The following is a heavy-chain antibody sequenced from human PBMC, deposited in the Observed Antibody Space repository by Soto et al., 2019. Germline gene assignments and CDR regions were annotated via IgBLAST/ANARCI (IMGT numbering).Heavy chain of an antibody. CDR2: IIPVLGVA. Sequence: QVQLVQSGAEVRKPGSSVKVSCKASGVTFSSYTISWGRQAPGQGLEWMGRIIPVLGVANYAPKFQGRLTIIADEPTSNVDMDMSRLRSEDTAMYYARVLINVESDVSDFWGQGTLITVSS. J-gene: IGHJ3*01. CDR3: ARVLINVESDVSDF. V-gene: IGHV1-69*04. CDR1: GVTFSSYT.